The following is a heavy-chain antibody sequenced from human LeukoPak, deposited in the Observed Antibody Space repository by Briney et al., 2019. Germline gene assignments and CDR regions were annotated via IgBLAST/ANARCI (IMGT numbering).Heavy chain of an antibody. Sequence: GGSLRLSCAHSGFTPSSDYTSWVRPAPEEGLGWVSVIYSGGRTYFAGSVKGRFTISRDNSKHTLYLQMNSLRAEDTAVYYCARGGSEIIVVVPAAMSSDAFDIWGQGTMVTVSS. CDR2: IYSGGRT. V-gene: IGHV3-66*01. J-gene: IGHJ3*02. CDR3: ARGGSEIIVVVPAAMSSDAFDI. CDR1: GFTPSSDY. D-gene: IGHD2-2*01.